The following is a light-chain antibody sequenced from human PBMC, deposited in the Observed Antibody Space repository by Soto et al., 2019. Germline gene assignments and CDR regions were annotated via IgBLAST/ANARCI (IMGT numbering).Light chain of an antibody. J-gene: IGKJ1*01. CDR1: QGISNY. CDR2: AAS. Sequence: DIPMTQPPSSLSTSVGEIVTITSRASQGISNYLAWYQQKTGKVPKIMIYAASTLQSGVPSRFSGSGSGTDCTLTISSLQPEDVPTYYCQKYNSAPWTFGQGTKVDIK. CDR3: QKYNSAPWT. V-gene: IGKV1-27*01.